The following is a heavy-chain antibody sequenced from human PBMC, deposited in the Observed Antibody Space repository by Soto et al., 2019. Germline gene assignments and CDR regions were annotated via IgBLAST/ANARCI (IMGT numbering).Heavy chain of an antibody. V-gene: IGHV1-18*04. D-gene: IGHD6-6*01. Sequence: PSVKVSCKSSGYTFTSYGISWVRQAPGQGLEWMGWISAYNGNTNYAQKLQGRVTMTTDTSTSTAYMELRSLRSDDTAVYYCASYSSSNYYYYGMDVWGQGTTVTVSS. J-gene: IGHJ6*02. CDR2: ISAYNGNT. CDR3: ASYSSSNYYYYGMDV. CDR1: GYTFTSYG.